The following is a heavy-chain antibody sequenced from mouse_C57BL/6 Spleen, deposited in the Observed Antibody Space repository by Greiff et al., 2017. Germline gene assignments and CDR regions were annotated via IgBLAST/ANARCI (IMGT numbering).Heavy chain of an antibody. CDR3: ARGWFDG. CDR1: GYAFSSSW. D-gene: IGHD1-1*02. V-gene: IGHV1-82*01. J-gene: IGHJ1*03. Sequence: QVQLQQSGPELVKPGASVKISCKASGYAFSSSWMNWVKQRPGKGLEWIGRIYPGDGDTNYNGKFKGKATLTADKSSSTAYKQLSSLTSEDSAVYFCARGWFDGWGTGTTVTVYS. CDR2: IYPGDGDT.